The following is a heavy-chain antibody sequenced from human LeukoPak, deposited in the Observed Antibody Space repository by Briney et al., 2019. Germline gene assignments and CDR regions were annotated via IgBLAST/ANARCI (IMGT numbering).Heavy chain of an antibody. CDR3: AKGLSSGHYYFDY. D-gene: IGHD3-22*01. Sequence: PGGSLRLSCAASGFTFSSYAMTWVRQAPGKGLEWVSAISGSGGSTYYADSVKGRFTISRDNSKNTLYLQMNSLRAEDTAVYYCAKGLSSGHYYFDYWGQGTLVTVSS. V-gene: IGHV3-23*01. CDR1: GFTFSSYA. CDR2: ISGSGGST. J-gene: IGHJ4*02.